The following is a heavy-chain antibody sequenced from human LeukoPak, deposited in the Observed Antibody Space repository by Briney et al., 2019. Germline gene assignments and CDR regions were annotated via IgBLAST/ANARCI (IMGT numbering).Heavy chain of an antibody. CDR3: ARVSGPQRYFDY. V-gene: IGHV4-30-2*01. J-gene: IGHJ4*02. Sequence: SQTLSLTCAVSGVSISSGGYSWSWIRQPPGKGLEWIGYIYHSGSTYYNPSLKSRVTISVDRSKNQFSLKLSSVTAADTAVYYCARVSGPQRYFDYWGQGTLVTVSS. D-gene: IGHD5-12*01. CDR2: IYHSGST. CDR1: GVSISSGGYS.